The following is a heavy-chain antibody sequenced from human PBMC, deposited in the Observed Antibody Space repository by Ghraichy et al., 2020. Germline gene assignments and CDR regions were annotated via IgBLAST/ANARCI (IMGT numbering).Heavy chain of an antibody. Sequence: GGSLRLSCAASGFTFSNAWMSWVRKAPGKELEWVGRIKSKTDGGTTDYAAPVKGRFTISRDDSKNTLYLQMNSLKTEDTAVYYCTTDRNRPQYYDFWSGSKNYGWFDPWGQGTLVTVSS. CDR3: TTDRNRPQYYDFWSGSKNYGWFDP. CDR2: IKSKTDGGTT. D-gene: IGHD3-3*01. V-gene: IGHV3-15*01. CDR1: GFTFSNAW. J-gene: IGHJ5*02.